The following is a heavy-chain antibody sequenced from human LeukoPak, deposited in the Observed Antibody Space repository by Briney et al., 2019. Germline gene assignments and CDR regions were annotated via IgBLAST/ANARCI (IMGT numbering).Heavy chain of an antibody. V-gene: IGHV1-69*06. CDR1: GGTFSSYA. J-gene: IGHJ3*02. CDR3: ARGDYGDYGRAFDI. D-gene: IGHD4-17*01. CDR2: IIPIFGTA. Sequence: SVKVSCKASGGTFSSYAISWVRQAPGQGLEWMGGIIPIFGTANYAQKFQGRVTITADKSTSTAYMELSSLRSEDTAVDYCARGDYGDYGRAFDIWGQGTMVTVSS.